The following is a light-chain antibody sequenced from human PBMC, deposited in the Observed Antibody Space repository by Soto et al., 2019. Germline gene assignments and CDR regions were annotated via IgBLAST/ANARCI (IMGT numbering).Light chain of an antibody. CDR3: QQYNSYWT. J-gene: IGKJ1*01. Sequence: DIQKTQSPSTLTASVGDRVTITCRASQSISSWLAWYQQKPGKAPKLLIYDASSLESGVPSRFSGSGSGTEFTLTIRSLQPDDFATYYCQQYNSYWTFGQGTKVYIK. CDR2: DAS. V-gene: IGKV1-5*01. CDR1: QSISSW.